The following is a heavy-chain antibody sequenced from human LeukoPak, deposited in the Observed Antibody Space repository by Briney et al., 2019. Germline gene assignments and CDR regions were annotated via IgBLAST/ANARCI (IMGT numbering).Heavy chain of an antibody. Sequence: HGASVKVSCKASGYTFTGYYMHWVRQAPGQGLEWMGWINPNSGGTNYAQKFQGRVTMTRDTSISTAYMELSRLRSDDTAVYYCATSGGIVGALKFDPWGQGTLVTVSS. J-gene: IGHJ5*02. CDR1: GYTFTGYY. V-gene: IGHV1-2*02. CDR3: ATSGGIVGALKFDP. CDR2: INPNSGGT. D-gene: IGHD1-26*01.